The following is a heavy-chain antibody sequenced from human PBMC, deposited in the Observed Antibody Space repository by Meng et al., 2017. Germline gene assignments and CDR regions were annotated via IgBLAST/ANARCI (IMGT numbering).Heavy chain of an antibody. CDR1: GYTFTSYD. Sequence: QGHVVPSWAEVKKPGASVNVSCKASGYTFTSYDINWVRQATGKGREWMGWMNPTSGNTGYAQKFQGRVTITRNTSISTAYMELSSLRSEDTAVYYCARGVSYGGPDYWGQGTLVTVSS. V-gene: IGHV1-8*03. D-gene: IGHD4-23*01. J-gene: IGHJ4*02. CDR2: MNPTSGNT. CDR3: ARGVSYGGPDY.